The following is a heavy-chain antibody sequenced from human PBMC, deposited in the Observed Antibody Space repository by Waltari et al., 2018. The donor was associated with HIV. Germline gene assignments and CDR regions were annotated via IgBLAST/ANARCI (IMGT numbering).Heavy chain of an antibody. J-gene: IGHJ6*02. Sequence: EVQLVESGGGLVQPGGSLRLSCAASGFTFSSYWIHWVRQAPGKGLVWVSLINTDGNSTSYADSVKGRFTISRDNAKNTLYLQMNSLRAEDTAVYYCARGGHCSGISCYTGDYSYGLDVWGQGTTVTVSS. CDR2: INTDGNST. CDR1: GFTFSSYW. CDR3: ARGGHCSGISCYTGDYSYGLDV. D-gene: IGHD2-2*02. V-gene: IGHV3-74*01.